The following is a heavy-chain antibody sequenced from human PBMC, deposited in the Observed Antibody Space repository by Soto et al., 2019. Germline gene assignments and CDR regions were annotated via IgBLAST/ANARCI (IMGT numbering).Heavy chain of an antibody. CDR3: ARLVNIFDFDY. D-gene: IGHD2-21*01. CDR2: IYYSVNP. V-gene: IGHV4-59*01. J-gene: IGHJ4*02. Sequence: PSETLSLTCTVSGGSISGYYWSWIRQPPGKGLEWIGYIYYSVNPDYNPSLKSRVSISVDTSKNQFSLKLSSVTAADTAMYYCARLVNIFDFDYWGQGTLVTVSS. CDR1: GGSISGYY.